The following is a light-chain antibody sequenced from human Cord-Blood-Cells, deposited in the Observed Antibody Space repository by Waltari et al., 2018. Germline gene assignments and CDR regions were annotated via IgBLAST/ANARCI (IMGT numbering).Light chain of an antibody. CDR1: QSISSY. V-gene: IGKV1-39*01. Sequence: DIQMTQSPSSLSASVGDRVTITCRASQSISSYLNWYQQKPGKAPKLLIYSASGLKSGVPSRFSGSGSGTDFTLTVSSLQPEDFATCCCQQSYSTPYTFGQGTKLEIK. J-gene: IGKJ2*01. CDR3: QQSYSTPYT. CDR2: SAS.